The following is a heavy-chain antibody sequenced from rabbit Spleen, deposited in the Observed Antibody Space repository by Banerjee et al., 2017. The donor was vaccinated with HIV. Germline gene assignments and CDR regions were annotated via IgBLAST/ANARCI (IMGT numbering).Heavy chain of an antibody. CDR1: GFSFSNKAV. CDR3: ARHAGYAGYGYSTLDL. V-gene: IGHV1S45*01. J-gene: IGHJ4*01. CDR2: INIVTGKS. Sequence: QEQLVESGGGLVKPEGSLKLSCTASGFSFSNKAVMCWVRQAPGKGLEWIACINIVTGKSVYASWAKGRFTMSRTSSTTVTLQMTSLTAADTATYFCARHAGYAGYGYSTLDLWGQGPWSPS. D-gene: IGHD8-1*01.